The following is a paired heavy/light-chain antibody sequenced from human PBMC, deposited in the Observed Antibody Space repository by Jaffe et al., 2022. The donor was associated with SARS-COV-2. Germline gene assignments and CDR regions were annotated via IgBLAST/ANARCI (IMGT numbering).Heavy chain of an antibody. V-gene: IGHV3-33*01. CDR1: GFTFSNYG. Sequence: QVQLVESGGGVVQPGRSLRLSCAASGFTFSNYGMHWVRQAPGKGLEWVALIWYDGSNKYYTESVKGRFTISRDSSKNTLYLQMNSLRAEDTAVYYCARDLGNFGSGGSYFDYWGQGTLVTVSS. CDR3: ARDLGNFGSGGSYFDY. J-gene: IGHJ4*02. CDR2: IWYDGSNK. D-gene: IGHD3-10*01.
Light chain of an antibody. V-gene: IGLV1-40*01. J-gene: IGLJ2*01. CDR1: SSSIGAGYA. CDR3: QSYDSSLSDVV. Sequence: QSVLTQPPSVSGAPGQRVTISCTGSSSSIGAGYAVHWYQHLPGTGPKLLIYGNNNRPSGVPDRFSGSKSGTSASLAITGLQAEDEADYYCQSYDSSLSDVVFGGGTKLTVL. CDR2: GNN.